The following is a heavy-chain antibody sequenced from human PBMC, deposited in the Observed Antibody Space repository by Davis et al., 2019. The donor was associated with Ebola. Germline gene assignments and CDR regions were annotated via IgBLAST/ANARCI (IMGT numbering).Heavy chain of an antibody. CDR3: ARVWGGSGPFDY. V-gene: IGHV3-7*01. J-gene: IGHJ4*02. CDR2: IKQDGSEK. Sequence: PGGSLRLSCAASGFTFSSDWMSWVRQAPGKGLEWVANIKQDGSEKYYVDSVKGRFTISRDNAKNSLYLQMNSLRAEDTAVYYCARVWGGSGPFDYWGQGTLVTVSS. CDR1: GFTFSSDW. D-gene: IGHD6-19*01.